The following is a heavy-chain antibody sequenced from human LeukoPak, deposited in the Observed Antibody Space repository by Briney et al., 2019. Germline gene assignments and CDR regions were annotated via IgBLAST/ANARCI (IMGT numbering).Heavy chain of an antibody. Sequence: ASVKVSCKASGYTFTSYGISWVRQAPGQGLEWMGWISAYNGNTNYAQKLQGRVTMTTDTSTSTAYMELSSLRSEDTAVYYCARDPRGIAVAGYYYYGMDVWGQGTTVTVSS. CDR2: ISAYNGNT. J-gene: IGHJ6*02. D-gene: IGHD6-19*01. V-gene: IGHV1-18*01. CDR3: ARDPRGIAVAGYYYYGMDV. CDR1: GYTFTSYG.